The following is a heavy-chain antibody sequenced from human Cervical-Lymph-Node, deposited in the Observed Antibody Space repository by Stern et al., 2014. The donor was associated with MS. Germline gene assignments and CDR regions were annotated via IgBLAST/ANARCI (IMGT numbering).Heavy chain of an antibody. Sequence: QLVQSGAEVKKPGSSVKVSCKASGGTFNSYALRWMRQAPGQGLEWMGGIIPARGITNYAQKYRGRLTINADKITTTVYMELRSLRSEDTAIYYCARDAGGVDIWGQGTRVTVS. V-gene: IGHV1-69*09. J-gene: IGHJ3*02. CDR1: GGTFNSYA. D-gene: IGHD2-8*02. CDR2: IIPARGIT. CDR3: ARDAGGVDI.